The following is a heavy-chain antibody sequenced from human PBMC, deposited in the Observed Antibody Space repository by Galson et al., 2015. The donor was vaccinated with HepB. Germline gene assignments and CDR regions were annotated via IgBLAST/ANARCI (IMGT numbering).Heavy chain of an antibody. CDR2: IYYSGTT. J-gene: IGHJ5*02. Sequence: ETLSLTCTVSGDSISTYYWSWIRQPPGKGLEWIGYIYYSGTTNYNPSLKSRVTISVDMSKHQFSLKLSSVTAADTAVYFCARGHTSNWALNWFDPWGQGTLVTVSS. D-gene: IGHD1-1*01. CDR1: GDSISTYY. V-gene: IGHV4-59*01. CDR3: ARGHTSNWALNWFDP.